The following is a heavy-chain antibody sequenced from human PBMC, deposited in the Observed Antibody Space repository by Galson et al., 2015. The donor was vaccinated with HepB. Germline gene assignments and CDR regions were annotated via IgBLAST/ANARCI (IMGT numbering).Heavy chain of an antibody. CDR2: ISGSGGST. Sequence: SLRLSCAVSGFTFSSYVMTWVRQAPGKWLEWVSDISGSGGSTYYADSVKGRFTVSRDNSKNTLYLQMNSLRAEDTAVYYCAKDRDTAMVRFYFDYWGQGTLVTVSS. CDR1: GFTFSSYV. J-gene: IGHJ4*02. V-gene: IGHV3-23*01. D-gene: IGHD5-18*01. CDR3: AKDRDTAMVRFYFDY.